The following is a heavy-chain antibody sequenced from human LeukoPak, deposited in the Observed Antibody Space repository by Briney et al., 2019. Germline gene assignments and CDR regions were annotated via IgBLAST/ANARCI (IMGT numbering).Heavy chain of an antibody. CDR1: GFTFSTYG. D-gene: IGHD3-22*01. J-gene: IGHJ6*02. Sequence: GGSLRLSCAASGFTFSTYGMHWVRQAPGKGLDWVAVLPYDGSNKYYAGSVKGRFTISRDNSKNTLYLQMNSLRAEDTAVYYCARSAYYYDSRGYHNFYHYGMDVWGQGTTVTVSS. V-gene: IGHV3-30*03. CDR2: LPYDGSNK. CDR3: ARSAYYYDSRGYHNFYHYGMDV.